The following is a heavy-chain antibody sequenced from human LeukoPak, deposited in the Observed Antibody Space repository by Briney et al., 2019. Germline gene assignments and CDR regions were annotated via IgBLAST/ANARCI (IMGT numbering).Heavy chain of an antibody. V-gene: IGHV3-48*03. D-gene: IGHD6-19*01. CDR1: GFTFSSYE. CDR2: ISSSGATK. J-gene: IGHJ4*02. Sequence: GGSLRLSCAASGFTFSSYEMNWVRQAPGNGLEWISYISSSGATKYYTDSVKGRFTISRDNAKNSLYLQMNSLRAEDTAVYYCARSSIAVAPGDYWGQGTLSPSPQ. CDR3: ARSSIAVAPGDY.